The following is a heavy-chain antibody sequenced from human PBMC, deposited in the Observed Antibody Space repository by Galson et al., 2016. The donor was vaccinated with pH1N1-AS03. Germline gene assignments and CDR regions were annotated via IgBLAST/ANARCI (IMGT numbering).Heavy chain of an antibody. CDR1: GYIFNSYG. CDR3: ARGGDHASY. J-gene: IGHJ4*02. Sequence: SVKVSCKASGYIFNSYGIAWVRQAPGQGLEWMGWISVYTGKTNYAEKFQERVTMTRQISKTTAYLELRSLRSDDAAVYYYARGGDHASYWGQGTLVTVSS. CDR2: ISVYTGKT. D-gene: IGHD3-10*01. V-gene: IGHV1-18*01.